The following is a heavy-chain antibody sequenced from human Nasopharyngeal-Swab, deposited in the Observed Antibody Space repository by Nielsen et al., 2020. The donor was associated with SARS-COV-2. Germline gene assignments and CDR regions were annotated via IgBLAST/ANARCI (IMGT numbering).Heavy chain of an antibody. Sequence: LKISCAASGFTFSSYSMNWVRQAPGKGLEWVSSISSSSSYIYYADSVKGRFTISRDNSQNTLYLQMNSLRAEDTAVYYCARGGNYYDSSGYVYYYYGMDVWGQGTTVTVSS. CDR1: GFTFSSYS. V-gene: IGHV3-21*01. J-gene: IGHJ6*02. D-gene: IGHD3-22*01. CDR3: ARGGNYYDSSGYVYYYYGMDV. CDR2: ISSSSSYI.